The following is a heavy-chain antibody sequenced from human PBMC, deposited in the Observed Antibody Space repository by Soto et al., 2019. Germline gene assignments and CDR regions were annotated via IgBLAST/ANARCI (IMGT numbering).Heavy chain of an antibody. CDR3: ARGSYYSGWV. Sequence: QVQLQQSGPGLVQPSQTLSLTCAISGDSVSSTSAAWSWIRQSPSRGLEWRGRTYYRSKWYSAYAVSLKSRIPINPDTSKNQFSLQLNSVTPEDTAVYYCARGSYYSGWVWGQGTLVTVSS. J-gene: IGHJ4*02. D-gene: IGHD6-19*01. V-gene: IGHV6-1*01. CDR2: TYYRSKWYS. CDR1: GDSVSSTSAA.